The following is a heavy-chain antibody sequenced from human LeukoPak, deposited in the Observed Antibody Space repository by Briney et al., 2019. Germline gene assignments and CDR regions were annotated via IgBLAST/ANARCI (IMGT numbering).Heavy chain of an antibody. Sequence: SEAVSLTCTVSGGSLSYYYWSWIRQPAGKGLEWIGRIYTSGGTTYNPPLQRRGTMLVDTSKNQFFLKVSSVTAADTAVYFCARIRWEPFDYWGQGTLVTVSS. J-gene: IGHJ4*02. CDR2: IYTSGGT. D-gene: IGHD1-14*01. CDR1: GGSLSYYY. V-gene: IGHV4-4*07. CDR3: ARIRWEPFDY.